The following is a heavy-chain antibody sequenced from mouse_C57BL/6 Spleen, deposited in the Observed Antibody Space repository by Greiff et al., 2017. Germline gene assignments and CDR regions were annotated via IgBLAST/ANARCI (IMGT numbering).Heavy chain of an antibody. Sequence: EVKLMESGGGLVKPGGSLKLSCAASGFTFSDYGMHWVRQAPEKGLEWVAYISSGSSTIYYADTVKGRFTISRDNAKNTLFLQMTSLRSEDTAMXYCARGGLRQNAMDYWGKEPQSPSPQ. CDR2: ISSGSSTI. D-gene: IGHD2-2*01. CDR3: ARGGLRQNAMDY. CDR1: GFTFSDYG. V-gene: IGHV5-17*01. J-gene: IGHJ4*01.